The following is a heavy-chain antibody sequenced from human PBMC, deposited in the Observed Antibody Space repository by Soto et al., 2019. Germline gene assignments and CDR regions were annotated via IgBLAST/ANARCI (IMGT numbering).Heavy chain of an antibody. CDR2: ISQTGSTI. J-gene: IGHJ4*02. CDR3: ASDPFYYASYY. Sequence: GGSLRLSCKSSGFTFSDHYMTWIRQAPGKGLEWVSYISQTGSTIYYADSVKGRFTASRDNAHNSLFLQMSSLRAEDTAVYYCASDPFYYASYYWGQGTLVTVS. CDR1: GFTFSDHY. V-gene: IGHV3-11*01. D-gene: IGHD3-10*01.